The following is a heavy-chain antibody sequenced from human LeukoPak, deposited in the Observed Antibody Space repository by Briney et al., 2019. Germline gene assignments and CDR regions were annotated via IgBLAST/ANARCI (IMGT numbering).Heavy chain of an antibody. CDR1: GFTFSSYG. V-gene: IGHV3-30*03. Sequence: GKSLRLSCAASGFTFSSYGMHWVRQAPGKGLEWVAVISYDGSIKYYADSVKGRFAISRDSSQNILYLQMSSLRAEDTAVYFCARDGDLGVVVVATTDVAYYFDYWGQGSLVTVSS. CDR3: ARDGDLGVVVVATTDVAYYFDY. D-gene: IGHD2-15*01. J-gene: IGHJ4*02. CDR2: ISYDGSIK.